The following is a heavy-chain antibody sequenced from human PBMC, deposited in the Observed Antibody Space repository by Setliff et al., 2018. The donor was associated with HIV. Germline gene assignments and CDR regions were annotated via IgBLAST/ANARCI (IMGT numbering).Heavy chain of an antibody. CDR3: ARGTRYAYSSSWYNY. CDR2: IYTSGST. V-gene: IGHV4-61*09. CDR1: GGSIYSGTYY. D-gene: IGHD6-13*01. Sequence: SETLSLTCTVSGGSIYSGTYYWSWIRQSAGKGLEWIGHIYTSGSTNYNPSLKSRVSMSVDTSKNQFSLNLSSVTAADTAVYYCARGTRYAYSSSWYNYWGQGALVTVSS. J-gene: IGHJ4*02.